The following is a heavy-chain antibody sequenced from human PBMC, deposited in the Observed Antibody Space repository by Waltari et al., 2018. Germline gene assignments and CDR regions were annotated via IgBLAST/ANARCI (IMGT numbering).Heavy chain of an antibody. CDR2: INPNSGGT. CDR3: ARIPAWYGEILNY. CDR1: GYTFTGSY. J-gene: IGHJ4*02. D-gene: IGHD3-10*01. Sequence: QVQLLQSEDEVKKPGASVQVSRQASGYTFTGSYMPWVRQAPGQGLEWMGRINPNSGGTDYAQKFLGRVTMTRDTSTSTAYMELSSLTSDDTAVYYCARIPAWYGEILNYWGQGTLVTVSS. V-gene: IGHV1-2*06.